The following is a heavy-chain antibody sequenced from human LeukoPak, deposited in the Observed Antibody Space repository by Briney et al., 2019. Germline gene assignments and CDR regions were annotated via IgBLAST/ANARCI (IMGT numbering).Heavy chain of an antibody. D-gene: IGHD6-19*01. CDR2: ISYDGSNK. CDR3: AKDLGSGWYYFDC. J-gene: IGHJ4*02. Sequence: QPGRSLRLSCAASGFTFSSYAMHWVRQAPGKGLEWVAVISYDGSNKYYADSVKGRFTISRDNSKNTLFLQMNSLRAEDTAVYYCAKDLGSGWYYFDCWGQGTLVTVSS. V-gene: IGHV3-30-3*01. CDR1: GFTFSSYA.